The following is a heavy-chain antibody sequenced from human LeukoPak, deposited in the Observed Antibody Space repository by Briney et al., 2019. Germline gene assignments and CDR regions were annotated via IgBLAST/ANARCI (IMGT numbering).Heavy chain of an antibody. CDR1: GYIFTTYG. CDR3: ASDYENGEY. J-gene: IGHJ4*02. Sequence: ASVKVSCKVSGYIFTTYGINWVRQAPGQGLEWTGRITPDNGNTNYEPKLQGRVTMTADISTSTAYMELRSLRSDDTAVYYYASDYENGEYWGQGTLVTVSS. D-gene: IGHD3-10*01. CDR2: ITPDNGNT. V-gene: IGHV1-18*01.